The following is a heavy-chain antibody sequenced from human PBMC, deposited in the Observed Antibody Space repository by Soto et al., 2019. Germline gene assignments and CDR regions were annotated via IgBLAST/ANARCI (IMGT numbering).Heavy chain of an antibody. CDR2: IGGTSGST. CDR3: VKGRGGGYFAL. D-gene: IGHD3-10*01. V-gene: IGHV3-23*01. J-gene: IGHJ2*01. CDR1: GFTFKNFV. Sequence: EVQLLESGGGLVQSGGSLRLSCAASGFTFKNFVMGWVRRAPGKGLEWVSAIGGTSGSTYYADSVKGRLTISRDNSKNMSFLKLKGLRAEDTATYYCVKGRGGGYFALGGRGTLFTVS.